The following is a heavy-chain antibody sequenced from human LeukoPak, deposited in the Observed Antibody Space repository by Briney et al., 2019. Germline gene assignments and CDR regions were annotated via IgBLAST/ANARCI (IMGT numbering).Heavy chain of an antibody. CDR3: ARGKWLLGSVDY. J-gene: IGHJ4*02. CDR1: GGSFSGYY. Sequence: PSETLSLTCAVYGGSFSGYYWSWIRQPPGKGLEWIGEINHSGSTNYNPSLKGRVTISVDTSKNQFSLKLSSVTAADTAVYYCARGKWLLGSVDYWGQGTLVTVSS. V-gene: IGHV4-34*01. CDR2: INHSGST. D-gene: IGHD5-24*01.